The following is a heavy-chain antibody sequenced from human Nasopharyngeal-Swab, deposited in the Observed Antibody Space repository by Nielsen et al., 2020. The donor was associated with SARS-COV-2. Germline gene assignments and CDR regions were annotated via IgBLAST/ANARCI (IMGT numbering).Heavy chain of an antibody. CDR2: ISSSSSYI. J-gene: IGHJ4*02. CDR3: ARGGGSYLHFDY. V-gene: IGHV3-21*01. Sequence: GGSLRLSCAASGFTFSSYSMNWVRLAPGKGLEWVSSISSSSSYIYYADSVKGRFTISRDNAKNSLYLQMNSLRAEDTAVYYCARGGGSYLHFDYWGQGTLVTVSS. D-gene: IGHD1-26*01. CDR1: GFTFSSYS.